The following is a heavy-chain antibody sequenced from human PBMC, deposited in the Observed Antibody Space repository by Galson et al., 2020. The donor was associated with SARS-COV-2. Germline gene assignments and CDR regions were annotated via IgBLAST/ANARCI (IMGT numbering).Heavy chain of an antibody. CDR3: ARDGQSSSGWAFDY. CDR2: IYFYGSEK. D-gene: IGHD6-19*01. V-gene: IGHV3-33*01. J-gene: IGHJ4*02. CDR1: GFTFSDHA. Sequence: GESLKISCAASGFTFSDHAMHWVRQAPGKGLEWVAQIYFYGSEKYYGDSVKGRFTISRDSSKNTVYLQMNNLRADDTAVYYCARDGQSSSGWAFDYWGQGTLLTVSS.